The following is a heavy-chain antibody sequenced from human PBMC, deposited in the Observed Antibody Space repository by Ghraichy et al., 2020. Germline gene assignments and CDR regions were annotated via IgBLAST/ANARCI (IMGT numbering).Heavy chain of an antibody. V-gene: IGHV3-53*01. D-gene: IGHD2-2*01. CDR2: IYSGTNT. J-gene: IGHJ2*01. CDR3: ASDKGGGYCSSTSCQQTYFDL. CDR1: GFSVGTNY. Sequence: LSLTCAASGFSVGTNYMSWVRQAPGKGLEWVSIIYSGTNTYYTDSVKGRFTISRDNSKNTLDLQMNSLRAEDTAVYYCASDKGGGYCSSTSCQQTYFDLWGRDTLVTVSS.